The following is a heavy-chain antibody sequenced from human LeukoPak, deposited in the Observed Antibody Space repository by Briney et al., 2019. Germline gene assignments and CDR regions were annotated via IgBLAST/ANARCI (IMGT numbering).Heavy chain of an antibody. CDR3: ARGRSGWFTRAYYFDY. CDR1: GFTFSTYW. D-gene: IGHD6-19*01. CDR2: IKQDGTEK. J-gene: IGHJ4*02. Sequence: GGSLRLSCAASGFTFSTYWMSWVRQAPGKGLEWVAVIKQDGTEKYYVDSVKGRFTISRDNAKNSLYLQMNSLRAEDTAVYYCARGRSGWFTRAYYFDYWGQGTLVTVSS. V-gene: IGHV3-7*03.